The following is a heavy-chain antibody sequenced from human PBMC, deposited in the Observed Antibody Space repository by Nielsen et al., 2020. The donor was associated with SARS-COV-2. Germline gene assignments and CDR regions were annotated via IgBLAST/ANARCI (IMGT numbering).Heavy chain of an antibody. D-gene: IGHD3-3*01. CDR1: GCSFTSYW. V-gene: IGHV5-51*01. CDR3: ARRERGYDFWSGYYYWYFDL. Sequence: GESLKISCKGSGCSFTSYWIGWVRQMPGKGLEWMGIIYPGDSDTRYSPSFQGQVTISADKSISTAYLQWSSLKASDTAMYYCARRERGYDFWSGYYYWYFDLWGRGTLVTVSS. J-gene: IGHJ2*01. CDR2: IYPGDSDT.